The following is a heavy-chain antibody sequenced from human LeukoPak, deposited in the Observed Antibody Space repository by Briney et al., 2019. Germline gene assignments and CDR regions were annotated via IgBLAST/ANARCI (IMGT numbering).Heavy chain of an antibody. J-gene: IGHJ4*02. V-gene: IGHV1-69*04. Sequence: ASVKVSCKASGGTFSSYAISWVRQAPGQGLEWMGRIIPILGTANYAQKFQGRVTITADKSTSTAYMELSSLRSEDTAVYYCARDLPLGYCSSTSCYSKNPFDYWGQGTLVTVSS. CDR2: IIPILGTA. CDR3: ARDLPLGYCSSTSCYSKNPFDY. CDR1: GGTFSSYA. D-gene: IGHD2-2*01.